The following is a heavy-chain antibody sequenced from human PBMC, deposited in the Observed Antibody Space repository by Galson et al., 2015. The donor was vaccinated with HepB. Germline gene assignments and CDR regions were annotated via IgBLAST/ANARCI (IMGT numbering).Heavy chain of an antibody. CDR3: AKAMGPVGATTLLDY. D-gene: IGHD1-26*01. Sequence: SLRLSCAASGFTFHAHAMHWVRQAPGKGLEWVSGISWNSGSIGYADSVKGRFTISRDNAKNSLYLQMNSLRAEDTALYYCAKAMGPVGATTLLDYWGQGTLVTVSS. CDR2: ISWNSGSI. J-gene: IGHJ4*02. V-gene: IGHV3-9*01. CDR1: GFTFHAHA.